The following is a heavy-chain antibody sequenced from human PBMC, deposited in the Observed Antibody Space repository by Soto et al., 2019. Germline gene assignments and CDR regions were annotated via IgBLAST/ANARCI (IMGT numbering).Heavy chain of an antibody. CDR1: GGTFSSYA. D-gene: IGHD1-26*01. V-gene: IGHV1-69*01. CDR2: IIPIFGTA. CDR3: ARESPRKLYYYYGMDV. J-gene: IGHJ6*02. Sequence: KVSCKASGGTFSSYAISWVRQAPGQGLEWMGGIIPIFGTANYAQKFQGRVTITADESTSTAYMELSSLRSEDTAVYYCARESPRKLYYYYGMDVWGQGTTVTVSS.